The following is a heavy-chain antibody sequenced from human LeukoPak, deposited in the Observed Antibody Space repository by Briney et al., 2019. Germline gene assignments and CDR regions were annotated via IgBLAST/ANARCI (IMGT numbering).Heavy chain of an antibody. CDR3: ARDDILTGPHFDY. Sequence: PGGSLRLSCAASGFTFSSYSMNWVRQAPGKGLEWVSSISSSSSYIYYADSVKGRFTISRDNAKNTLYLQMNSLRAEDTAVYYCARDDILTGPHFDYWGQGSLVTVSS. CDR1: GFTFSSYS. V-gene: IGHV3-21*01. CDR2: ISSSSSYI. J-gene: IGHJ4*02. D-gene: IGHD3-9*01.